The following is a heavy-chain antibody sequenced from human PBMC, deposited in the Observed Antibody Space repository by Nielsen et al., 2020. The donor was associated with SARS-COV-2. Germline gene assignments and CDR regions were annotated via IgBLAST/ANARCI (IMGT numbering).Heavy chain of an antibody. D-gene: IGHD6-6*01. CDR1: GYTFTSYY. J-gene: IGHJ6*03. V-gene: IGHV1-18*04. Sequence: ASVKVSCKASGYTFTSYYMHWVRQAPGQGLEWMGWISAYNGNTNYAQKLQGRVTMTTDTSTSTAYMELRSLRSDDTAVYYCARDVPYYYYMDVWGKGTTVTVSS. CDR2: ISAYNGNT. CDR3: ARDVPYYYYMDV.